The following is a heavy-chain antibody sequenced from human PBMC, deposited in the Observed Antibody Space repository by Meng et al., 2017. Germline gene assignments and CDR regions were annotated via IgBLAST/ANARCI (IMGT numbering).Heavy chain of an antibody. Sequence: VHVVQPEAGLEMVRASGNLSLQCGGYGFSINAMHWGWHAPGEGLGLVWCSSVGNSDTKYSQKFHSSLTITTDKYATTADIVLSSLTSEDTAVYYCSRDSTGDSRQFDPWGQGTLVTVSS. D-gene: IGHD3-22*01. J-gene: IGHJ5*02. CDR2: SSVGNSDT. CDR1: GYGFSINA. V-gene: IGHV1-3*01. CDR3: SRDSTGDSRQFDP.